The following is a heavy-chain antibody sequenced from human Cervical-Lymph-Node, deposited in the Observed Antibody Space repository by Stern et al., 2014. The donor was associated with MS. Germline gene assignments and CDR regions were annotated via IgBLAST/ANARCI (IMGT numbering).Heavy chain of an antibody. V-gene: IGHV4-39*01. CDR2: GYYSGAT. J-gene: IGHJ4*02. CDR3: AKHACTGAACPFDL. Sequence: QVQLVESGPGLVKPSETLSLTCAVSGDSISSYTHYWAWIRQPPGKGLEWIGSGYYSGATYYNPSLKRPVTISVDPSKNHFSLGLTSVTAADTAVYYCAKHACTGAACPFDLWGQGTLVTVSS. D-gene: IGHD2-8*02. CDR1: GDSISSYTHY.